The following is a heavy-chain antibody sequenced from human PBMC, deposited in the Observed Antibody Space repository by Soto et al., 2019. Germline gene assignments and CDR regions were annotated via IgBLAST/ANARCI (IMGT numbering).Heavy chain of an antibody. CDR2: IYYSGST. D-gene: IGHD2-15*01. V-gene: IGHV4-31*03. J-gene: IGHJ6*02. Sequence: SETLSLTCTVSGGSISSGGYYWSWIRQHPGKGLEWIGYIYYSGSTYYNPSLKSRVTISVDTSKNQFSLKLSSVTAADTAVYYCARWSKLGYCSGGSCSPWRGMDVWGQGTTVTVSS. CDR3: ARWSKLGYCSGGSCSPWRGMDV. CDR1: GGSISSGGYY.